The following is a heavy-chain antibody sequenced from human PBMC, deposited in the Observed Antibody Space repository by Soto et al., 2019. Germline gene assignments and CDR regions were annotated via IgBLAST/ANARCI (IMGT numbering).Heavy chain of an antibody. D-gene: IGHD3-22*01. J-gene: IGHJ4*02. CDR1: GFTFSSYA. Sequence: PGEFLRLSCAASGFTFSSYAMSWVRQAPGKGLEWVSAISGSGGSTYYADSVKGRFTISRDNSKNTLYLQMNSLRAEDTAVYYCAKDQAYSSGYSDYWGQGTLVTVSS. V-gene: IGHV3-23*01. CDR3: AKDQAYSSGYSDY. CDR2: ISGSGGST.